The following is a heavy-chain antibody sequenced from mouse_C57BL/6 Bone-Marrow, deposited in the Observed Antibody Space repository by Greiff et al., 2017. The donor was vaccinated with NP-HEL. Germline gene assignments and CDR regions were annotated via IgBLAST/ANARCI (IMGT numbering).Heavy chain of an antibody. CDR3: VRQIKNYFDY. Sequence: VQLQQSGGGLVQPKGSLKLSCAASGFSFNTYAMNWVRQAPGKGLEWVARIRSKSNNYATYYADSVKDRFTISRDDSESMLYLQMNNLKTEDTAMYYCVRQIKNYFDYWGQGTTLTVSS. CDR2: IRSKSNNYAT. J-gene: IGHJ2*01. CDR1: GFSFNTYA. D-gene: IGHD1-3*01. V-gene: IGHV10-1*01.